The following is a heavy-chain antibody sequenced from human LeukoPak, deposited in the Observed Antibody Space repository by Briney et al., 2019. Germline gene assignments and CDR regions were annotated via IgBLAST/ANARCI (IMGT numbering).Heavy chain of an antibody. CDR1: GFTLSSYE. CDR3: AREAGYSSGWYGGDWFGP. V-gene: IGHV3-48*03. CDR2: ISSSISTT. Sequence: GGSLRLSCAASGFTLSSYEMNWVRQSPGKGLEWVSYISSSISTTRYADSVKGRFTISRDNAKNSLYLQMNSLRAEDTAVYYCAREAGYSSGWYGGDWFGPWGQGTLVTVSS. D-gene: IGHD6-19*01. J-gene: IGHJ5*02.